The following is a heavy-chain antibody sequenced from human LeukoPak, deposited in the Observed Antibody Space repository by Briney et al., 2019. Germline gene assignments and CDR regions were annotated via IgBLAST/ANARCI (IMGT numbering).Heavy chain of an antibody. CDR1: GFTFNTYW. D-gene: IGHD1-1*01. CDR2: MNQDGTEK. Sequence: GGSLRLSCAASGFTFNTYWMNWVRQAPGERLEWVASMNQDGTEKYYVDSVKSRFTISRDNAKNSLYLQMDSLRAEDTAVYYCARDQGNGCFDPWGQGSLVTVSS. V-gene: IGHV3-7*01. CDR3: ARDQGNGCFDP. J-gene: IGHJ5*02.